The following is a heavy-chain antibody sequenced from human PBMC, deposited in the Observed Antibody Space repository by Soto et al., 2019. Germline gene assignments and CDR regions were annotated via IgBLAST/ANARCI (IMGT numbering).Heavy chain of an antibody. J-gene: IGHJ6*02. V-gene: IGHV3-73*02. Sequence: EVQLVESGGGLVQPGGSLKLSCAASGFTFSGSAMHWVRQASGKGLEWVGRIRSKANSYATAYAASVKGRFTISRDDSKNTAYLQMNSLKTEDTAVYYCTTRLDCGGDCYSELYYYGMDVWGQGTTVTDSS. CDR2: IRSKANSYAT. CDR3: TTRLDCGGDCYSELYYYGMDV. CDR1: GFTFSGSA. D-gene: IGHD2-21*02.